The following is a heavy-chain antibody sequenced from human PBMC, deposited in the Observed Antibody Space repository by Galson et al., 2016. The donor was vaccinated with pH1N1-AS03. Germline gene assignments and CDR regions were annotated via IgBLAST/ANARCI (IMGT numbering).Heavy chain of an antibody. CDR3: AGDEGFANGINV. J-gene: IGHJ6*02. CDR1: GFTVSSGY. D-gene: IGHD3-3*01. CDR2: NHPGGDT. V-gene: IGHV3-66*02. Sequence: SLRLSCAATGFTVSSGYHMSWVRQAPGKGLEWVSVNHPGGDTYNADSVKGRFTISRDNFENMVYLQMNSLRPEDTAVYYCAGDEGFANGINVWGQGTTVTVSS.